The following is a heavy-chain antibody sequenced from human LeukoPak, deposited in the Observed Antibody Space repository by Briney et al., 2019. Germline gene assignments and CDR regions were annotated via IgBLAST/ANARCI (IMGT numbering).Heavy chain of an antibody. CDR2: INHSGST. CDR1: GGSFSGYY. Sequence: PSETLSLTCAVYGGSFSGYYWSWIRQPPGKGLEWIGEINHSGSTNHNPSLKSRVTISVDTSKNQFSLKLSSVTAADTAVYYCARHRGRFLGWLLWDYWGQGTLVTVSS. D-gene: IGHD3-3*01. V-gene: IGHV4-34*01. J-gene: IGHJ4*02. CDR3: ARHRGRFLGWLLWDY.